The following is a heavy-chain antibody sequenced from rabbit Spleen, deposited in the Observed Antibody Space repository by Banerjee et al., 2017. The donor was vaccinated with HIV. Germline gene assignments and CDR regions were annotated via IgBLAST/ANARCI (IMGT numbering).Heavy chain of an antibody. CDR1: GFSFSSSYY. CDR2: IYTGFSGST. J-gene: IGHJ4*01. CDR3: VRDPYGAYGYALNL. D-gene: IGHD6-1*01. V-gene: IGHV1S45*01. Sequence: QEQLEESGGDLVKPEASLTLTCTASGFSFSSSYYMYWVRQAPGKGLEWIAGIYTGFSGSTYYASWAKGRFTISKTSSTTVTLQLNSLTAADTATYFCVRDPYGAYGYALNLWGPGTLVTVS.